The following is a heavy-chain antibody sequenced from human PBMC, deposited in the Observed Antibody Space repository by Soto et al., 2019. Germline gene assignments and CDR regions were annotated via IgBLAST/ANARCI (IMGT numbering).Heavy chain of an antibody. CDR2: IYYSGST. J-gene: IGHJ6*03. Sequence: SETLSLTCTVSGGSISSYYWSWIRQPPGKGLEWIGYIYYSGSTNYNPSLKSRVTISVDTSKNQFSLKLSSVTAADTAVYYCARVRCSSTSCRLHYMDVWGKGTTVTVSS. CDR1: GGSISSYY. V-gene: IGHV4-59*01. CDR3: ARVRCSSTSCRLHYMDV. D-gene: IGHD2-2*01.